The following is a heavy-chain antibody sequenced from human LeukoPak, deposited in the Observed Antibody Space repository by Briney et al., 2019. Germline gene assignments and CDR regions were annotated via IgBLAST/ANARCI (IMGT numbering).Heavy chain of an antibody. Sequence: PGGSLRLSCAASGFTFSSYAMSWVRQAPGKGLEWVSAISGSGGSTYYADSVKGRFTISRDNSKNTLYLQMNSLRAEDTAVYYCARRGTMIVSGYGLYNWFDPWGQGTLVTVSS. CDR3: ARRGTMIVSGYGLYNWFDP. CDR2: ISGSGGST. J-gene: IGHJ5*02. V-gene: IGHV3-23*01. CDR1: GFTFSSYA. D-gene: IGHD3-22*01.